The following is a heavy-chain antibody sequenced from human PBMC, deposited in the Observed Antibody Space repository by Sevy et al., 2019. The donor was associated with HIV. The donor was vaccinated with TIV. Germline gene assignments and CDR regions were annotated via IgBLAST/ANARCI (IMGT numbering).Heavy chain of an antibody. D-gene: IGHD5-18*01. CDR2: IYYSGST. CDR1: GGSISSSSYY. J-gene: IGHJ5*02. CDR3: ARLLDTAMVRGVDWFDP. V-gene: IGHV4-39*01. Sequence: SETLSLTCTVSGGSISSSSYYWGWIRQPPGKGLEWIGTIYYSGSTYYNPSLKSRVTISVDTSKNQFSLKLSSVTAADTAVYYCARLLDTAMVRGVDWFDPWGPGTLVTVSS.